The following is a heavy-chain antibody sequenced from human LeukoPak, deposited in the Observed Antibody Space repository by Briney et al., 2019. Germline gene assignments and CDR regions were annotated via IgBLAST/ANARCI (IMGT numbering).Heavy chain of an antibody. J-gene: IGHJ3*02. Sequence: SGYTLTELSMHWVRQAPGKGLEWVAFIRYDGSNKYYADSVKGRFTISRDNSKNTLYLQMNSLRAEDTAVYYCAKGPARDAFDIWGQGTMVTVSS. CDR1: GYTLTELS. CDR3: AKGPARDAFDI. CDR2: IRYDGSNK. D-gene: IGHD2-2*01. V-gene: IGHV3-30*02.